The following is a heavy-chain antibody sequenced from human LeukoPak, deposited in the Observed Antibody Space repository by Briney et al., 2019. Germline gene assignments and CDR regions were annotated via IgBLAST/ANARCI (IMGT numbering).Heavy chain of an antibody. CDR3: AKDFKWIQR. J-gene: IGHJ4*02. CDR1: GFTFSSYG. D-gene: IGHD5-18*01. CDR2: ISYDGSNK. Sequence: PGGSLRLSCAASGFTFSSYGMHWVRQAPGKGLEWVAVISYDGSNKYYADSVKGRFTISRDNSKNTLYLQMNSLRAEDTAVYYCAKDFKWIQRWGQGTLVTVSS. V-gene: IGHV3-30*18.